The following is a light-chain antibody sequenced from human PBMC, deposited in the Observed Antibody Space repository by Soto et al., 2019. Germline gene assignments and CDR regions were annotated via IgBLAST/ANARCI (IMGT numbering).Light chain of an antibody. J-gene: IGKJ2*01. Sequence: EIVLTQSPGTLSLSPGERATLSCRASQSVSSSYLAWYQQKPGQAPRLLVYGASSRATGIPDRFSGSGSGTDFTLTISRLEPEDFAVYYCQLYGSSPVTFGQGTKVDIK. CDR2: GAS. CDR3: QLYGSSPVT. V-gene: IGKV3-20*01. CDR1: QSVSSSY.